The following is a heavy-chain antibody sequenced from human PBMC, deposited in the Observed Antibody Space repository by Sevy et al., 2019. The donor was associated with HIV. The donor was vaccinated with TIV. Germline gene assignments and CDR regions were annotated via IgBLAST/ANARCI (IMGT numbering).Heavy chain of an antibody. Sequence: GGSLRLSCAASGFTFSNAWMSWVRQAPGKGLEWVGRIKSKTDGGTTDYAAPVKGRFTISRDDSKNTLYLQMNSLKTEDTAVYYCTPGPGGGYDSQVPFDYWGQGTLVTVSS. CDR2: IKSKTDGGTT. CDR1: GFTFSNAW. V-gene: IGHV3-15*01. J-gene: IGHJ4*02. CDR3: TPGPGGGYDSQVPFDY. D-gene: IGHD5-12*01.